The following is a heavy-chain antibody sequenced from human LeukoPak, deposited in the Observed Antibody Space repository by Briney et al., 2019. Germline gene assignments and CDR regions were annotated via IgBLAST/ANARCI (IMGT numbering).Heavy chain of an antibody. J-gene: IGHJ6*03. D-gene: IGHD6-25*01. V-gene: IGHV3-48*01. Sequence: GGSLRLSCAASGFNITSNYMNWVRQPPGKGLEWVSNIATSSSTIYYADSVKGRFTISRDNAKNSLYLQMNSLRADDTAVYYCARFAAGGSYYYYMDVWGKGTTVTVSS. CDR2: IATSSSTI. CDR3: ARFAAGGSYYYYMDV. CDR1: GFNITSNY.